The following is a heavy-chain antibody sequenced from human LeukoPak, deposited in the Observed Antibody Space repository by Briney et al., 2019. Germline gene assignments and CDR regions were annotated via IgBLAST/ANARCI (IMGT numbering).Heavy chain of an antibody. D-gene: IGHD5-24*01. CDR1: GGSISTGDYY. Sequence: SETLSLTCTVSGGSISTGDYYWSWIRQPPGKGLEWIGSIYYTGNTYYNPSLKSRVTISVDTSKNQFSLKLNSVTAADTAVYYCARDFDGLDYWGQGTLVTVSS. V-gene: IGHV4-39*07. CDR2: IYYTGNT. J-gene: IGHJ4*02. CDR3: ARDFDGLDY.